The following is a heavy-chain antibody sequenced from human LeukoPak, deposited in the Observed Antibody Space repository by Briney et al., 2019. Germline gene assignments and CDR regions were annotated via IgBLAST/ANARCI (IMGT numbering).Heavy chain of an antibody. J-gene: IGHJ4*02. D-gene: IGHD3-22*01. CDR1: GFIFSNYA. CDR2: IGGDGGDT. CDR3: AKDWDYYDSSGYYPLYDY. V-gene: IGHV3-23*01. Sequence: GGSLRLSCVGSGFIFSNYAMSWVRQAPGKGLEWVSPIGGDGGDTYYADSVKGRFTISRDNSKNTLYLQMNSLRAEDTAVYYCAKDWDYYDSSGYYPLYDYWGQGTLVTVSS.